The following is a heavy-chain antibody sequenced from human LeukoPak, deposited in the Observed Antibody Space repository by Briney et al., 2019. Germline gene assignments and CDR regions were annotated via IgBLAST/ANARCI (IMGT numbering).Heavy chain of an antibody. Sequence: GRSLRLSCAASGLTFSSYAMHWVRQAPGKGLEWVAVISYDGSNKYYADSVKGRFTISRDNSKNTLYLQMNSLRAEDTAVYYCARDAYSSSWFPDYWGQGTLVTVSS. CDR2: ISYDGSNK. V-gene: IGHV3-30-3*01. D-gene: IGHD6-13*01. CDR1: GLTFSSYA. CDR3: ARDAYSSSWFPDY. J-gene: IGHJ4*02.